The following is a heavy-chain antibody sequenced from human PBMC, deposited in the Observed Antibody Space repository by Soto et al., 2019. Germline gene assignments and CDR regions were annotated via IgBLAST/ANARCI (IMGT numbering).Heavy chain of an antibody. V-gene: IGHV1-2*04. CDR2: INPNSGGT. CDR1: GYTFTGYY. Sequence: QVQLVQSGAEVKKPGASVKVSCKASGYTFTGYYMHWVRQAPGQGLEWMGWINPNSGGTNYAQKFQGWVTMTRDTSISTAYMELSRLRYDDTAVYYCAREGGYCSSTSCSRYGMDVWGQGTTVTVSS. CDR3: AREGGYCSSTSCSRYGMDV. D-gene: IGHD2-2*01. J-gene: IGHJ6*02.